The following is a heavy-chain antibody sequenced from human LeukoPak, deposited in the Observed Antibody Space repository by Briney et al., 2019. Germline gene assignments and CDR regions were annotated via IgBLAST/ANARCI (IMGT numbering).Heavy chain of an antibody. J-gene: IGHJ4*02. Sequence: SETLSLTCAVYGGSFSGYYWSWIRQPPGKGLEWIGEINHSGSTNYNPSLKSRVTISVDTSKNQFSLKLSSVTAADTAVYYCASVTSTNGGRFDYWGQGTLVTVSS. V-gene: IGHV4-34*01. D-gene: IGHD2-8*01. CDR1: GGSFSGYY. CDR2: INHSGST. CDR3: ASVTSTNGGRFDY.